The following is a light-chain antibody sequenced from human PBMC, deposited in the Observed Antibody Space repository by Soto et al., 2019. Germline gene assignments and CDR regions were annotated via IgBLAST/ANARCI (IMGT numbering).Light chain of an antibody. CDR2: GAS. V-gene: IGKV1-16*01. J-gene: IGKJ5*01. CDR3: QQYNSWPSP. Sequence: DIQMTQSPSSLAASVGDRVTISCRASQGISICLAWFQQKPGKAPKPLISGASTRQSGLPARFCGSGSGTDFTLTISSLQSEDSAAYYCQQYNSWPSPFGQGTRLEIK. CDR1: QGISIC.